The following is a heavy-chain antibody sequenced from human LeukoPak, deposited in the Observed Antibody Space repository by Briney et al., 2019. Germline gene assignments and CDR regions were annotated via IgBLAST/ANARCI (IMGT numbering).Heavy chain of an antibody. V-gene: IGHV3-48*03. CDR3: ATKVAGTSHFAN. J-gene: IGHJ4*02. CDR1: GFTLSSYE. CDR2: ISNGGSVI. Sequence: PGGSLRLSCAASGFTLSSYEMNWVRQAPGKGLEWVSYISNGGSVIYYADSVKGRFTISRDNAKNSLYLQMNSLRAEDTAVYYCATKVAGTSHFANWGQGTPVTVSS. D-gene: IGHD6-19*01.